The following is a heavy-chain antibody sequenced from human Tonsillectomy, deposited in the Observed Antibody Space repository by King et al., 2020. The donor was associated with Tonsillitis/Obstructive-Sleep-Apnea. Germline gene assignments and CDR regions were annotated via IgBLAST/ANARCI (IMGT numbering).Heavy chain of an antibody. V-gene: IGHV4-39*01. Sequence: QLQESGPGLVKPSETLSLTCSVSGASISSSSNYRGWIRQPPGKGLEWIGSIYYSESTYYNPSLKSRVTILEDTSENQFSLKLTSVTAADTAVYYCVRHSSMDGELVDYWGQGILVTVSS. CDR3: VRHSSMDGELVDY. CDR1: GASISSSSNY. J-gene: IGHJ4*02. D-gene: IGHD4-17*01. CDR2: IYYSEST.